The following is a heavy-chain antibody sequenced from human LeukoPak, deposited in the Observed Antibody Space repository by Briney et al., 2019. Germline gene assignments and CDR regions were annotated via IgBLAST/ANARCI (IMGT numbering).Heavy chain of an antibody. V-gene: IGHV3-21*01. J-gene: IGHJ4*02. Sequence: AGGSLRLSCAASGFTFSSYTMNWVRQAPGKGLEWVSSISSSSNFKYYADSVKGRFTISRDNAKTSLYLQMNSLRAEDTAVYYCARSRFYFDYWGQGTLVTVSS. CDR3: ARSRFYFDY. CDR1: GFTFSSYT. CDR2: ISSSSNFK.